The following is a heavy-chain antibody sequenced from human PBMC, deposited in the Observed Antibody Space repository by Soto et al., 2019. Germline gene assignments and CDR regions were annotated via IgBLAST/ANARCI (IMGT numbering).Heavy chain of an antibody. CDR2: MYYSGST. V-gene: IGHV4-59*01. CDR3: ARGSYDILTGYSPGPSDY. D-gene: IGHD3-9*01. CDR1: GPSISSYY. Sequence: PSETLSLTCTVSGPSISSYYCSWIRQPPGKGLEWIGYMYYSGSTNYNPSLKSRVTISVDTSKNQFSLKLSSVTAADTAVYYCARGSYDILTGYSPGPSDYWGQGTLVTVSS. J-gene: IGHJ4*02.